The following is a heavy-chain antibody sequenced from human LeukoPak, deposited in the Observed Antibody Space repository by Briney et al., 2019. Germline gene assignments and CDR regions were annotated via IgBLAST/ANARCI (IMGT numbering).Heavy chain of an antibody. Sequence: PSETLSLTCTVSGDSISSLNYYWSWIRQPPGKGLEWIGYIYYSGSTNYNPSLKSRVTISVDTSKNQFSLKLSSVTAADTAVYYCAIDTLGAATGVNMAVWGKGTTVTVTS. D-gene: IGHD2-15*01. V-gene: IGHV4-61*01. CDR2: IYYSGST. CDR1: GDSISSLNYY. CDR3: AIDTLGAATGVNMAV. J-gene: IGHJ6*04.